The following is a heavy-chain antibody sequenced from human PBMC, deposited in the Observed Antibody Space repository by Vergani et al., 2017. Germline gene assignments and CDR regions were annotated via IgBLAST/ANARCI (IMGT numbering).Heavy chain of an antibody. Sequence: QVQLVQSGAEVKKPGASVKVSCKASGYTFTKFGITWVRQAPGQGLQWMGWISAYNANTNLAQKLQGRVFMTTDTSTRTAYMELRSLRSDDTAVYYCARGGRQTALDLWGQGTLVTVSS. CDR1: GYTFTKFG. CDR2: ISAYNANT. CDR3: ARGGRQTALDL. V-gene: IGHV1-18*01. J-gene: IGHJ4*02. D-gene: IGHD1-1*01.